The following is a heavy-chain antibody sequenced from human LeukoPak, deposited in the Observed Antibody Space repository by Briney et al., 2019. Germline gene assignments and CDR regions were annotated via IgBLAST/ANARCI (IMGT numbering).Heavy chain of an antibody. D-gene: IGHD3-10*01. V-gene: IGHV4-39*07. CDR1: GGSISSSSYY. CDR3: ARRNRGRQYGSGSYNY. J-gene: IGHJ4*02. Sequence: SETLSLTCTVSGGSISSSSYYWGWIRQPPGKGLEWIGSIYYSGSTYYNPSLKSRVTISVDTSKNQFSLKLSSVTAADTAVYYCARRNRGRQYGSGSYNYWGQGTLVTVSS. CDR2: IYYSGST.